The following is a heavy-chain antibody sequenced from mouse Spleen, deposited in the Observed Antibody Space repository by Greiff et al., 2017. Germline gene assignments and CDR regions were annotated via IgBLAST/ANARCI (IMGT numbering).Heavy chain of an antibody. CDR2: IYPGGGYT. CDR1: GYTFTNYW. Sequence: QVQLQQSGAELVRPGTSVKISCKASGYTFTNYWLGWVKQRPGHGLEWIGDIYPGGGYTNYNEKFKGKATFTADTSSNTAYMQLSSLTSEDSAVYYCARFDYDERFAYWGQGTLVTVSA. CDR3: ARFDYDERFAY. J-gene: IGHJ3*01. D-gene: IGHD2-4*01. V-gene: IGHV1-63*02.